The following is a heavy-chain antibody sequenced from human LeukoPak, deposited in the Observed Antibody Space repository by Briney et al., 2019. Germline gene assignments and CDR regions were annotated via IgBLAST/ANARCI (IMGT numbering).Heavy chain of an antibody. J-gene: IGHJ4*02. V-gene: IGHV4-34*01. Sequence: SETLSLTCAVYGGSFSGYYWSWIRQPPGKGLEWIGEINHSGSTNYNPSLKSRVTISVDTSKNQFSLKLSSVTAADTAVYYCARGRDYGDYSWFYWGQGTLVTVSS. CDR2: INHSGST. CDR3: ARGRDYGDYSWFY. D-gene: IGHD4-17*01. CDR1: GGSFSGYY.